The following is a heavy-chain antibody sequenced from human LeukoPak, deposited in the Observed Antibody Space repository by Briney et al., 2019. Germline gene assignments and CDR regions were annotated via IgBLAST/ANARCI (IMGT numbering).Heavy chain of an antibody. CDR3: ARDNWFGELSAFRGWFDP. CDR2: INPNSGGT. Sequence: GASVKVSCKASGYTFTGYYMHWVRQAPGQGVEWMGWINPNSGGTNYAQKFQGRVTMTRDTSISTAYMELSRLRSDDTAVYYCARDNWFGELSAFRGWFDPWGQGTLVTVSS. V-gene: IGHV1-2*02. J-gene: IGHJ5*02. D-gene: IGHD3-10*01. CDR1: GYTFTGYY.